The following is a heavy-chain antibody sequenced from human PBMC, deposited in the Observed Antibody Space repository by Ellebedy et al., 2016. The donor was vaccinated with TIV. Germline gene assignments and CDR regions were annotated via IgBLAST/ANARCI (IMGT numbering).Heavy chain of an antibody. CDR1: GFALSNYA. CDR2: ISYDESQR. V-gene: IGHV3-30*04. D-gene: IGHD3-10*01. J-gene: IGHJ4*02. CDR3: ARESLLHGWGVFDY. Sequence: PGGSLRLSCAASGFALSNYAIHWVRQAPGKGLEWVALISYDESQRNYADSVRGRLTVSRDTFKNTVDLQLSSLRLDDTAVYYCARESLLHGWGVFDYWGQGTRVTVSS.